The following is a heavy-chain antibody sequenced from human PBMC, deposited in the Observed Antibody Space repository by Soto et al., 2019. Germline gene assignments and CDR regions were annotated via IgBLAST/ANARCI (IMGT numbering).Heavy chain of an antibody. CDR1: GYSFTSHW. V-gene: IGHV5-10-1*01. CDR2: IDPSDSYT. D-gene: IGHD5-18*01. Sequence: EVQLVQSGAEVKKPGESLRISCKGSGYSFTSHWISWVRQMPGKGLEWMGRIDPSDSYTSYSPSFQGHVTISADKSISTVYLQWSSLKASDTAMYYCARGDTALSYWYFDLRGRGTLVTVSS. J-gene: IGHJ2*01. CDR3: ARGDTALSYWYFDL.